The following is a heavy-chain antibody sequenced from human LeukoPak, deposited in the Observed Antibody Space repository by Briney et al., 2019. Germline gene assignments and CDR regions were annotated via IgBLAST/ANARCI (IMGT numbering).Heavy chain of an antibody. V-gene: IGHV3-30*02. CDR2: IGNDGRDQ. Sequence: SGGSLRLSCAASGFTFSGHAMHWVRQTPGVGLEWVAIIGNDGRDQHYSDSVKGRFTISRDNSKNTLFLQLNSLRPEDTALYLCARDLMWGFDYWGQGTLVTVSS. CDR1: GFTFSGHA. D-gene: IGHD7-27*01. CDR3: ARDLMWGFDY. J-gene: IGHJ4*02.